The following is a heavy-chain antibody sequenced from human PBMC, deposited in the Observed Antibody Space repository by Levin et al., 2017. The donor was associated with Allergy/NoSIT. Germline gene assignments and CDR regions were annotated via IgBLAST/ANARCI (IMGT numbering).Heavy chain of an antibody. CDR1: GFTLYNYA. V-gene: IGHV3-30*09. CDR2: ISYDASNK. J-gene: IGHJ4*02. CDR3: ARAPGWDHWLVHY. Sequence: PGGSLRLSCAASGFTLYNYAMHWVRQAPGKGLEWVAVISYDASNKSYADSVKGRFAISRDNSKNTLSLQMNSLRSEDTAVYYCARAPGWDHWLVHYWGQGTLVIVSS. D-gene: IGHD6-19*01.